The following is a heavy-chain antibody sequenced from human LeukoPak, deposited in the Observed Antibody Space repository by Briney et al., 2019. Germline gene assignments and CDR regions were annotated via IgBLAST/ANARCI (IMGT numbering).Heavy chain of an antibody. V-gene: IGHV3-21*01. Sequence: PGGSLRLSCAASGFTFSSYSMNWVRQAPGKGLEWVSSISSSSSYIYYADSVKGRFTISRDNAKNSLYLQMNSLRAEDTAVYYCARCIAAAGYNWFDPWGQGTLVTVSS. J-gene: IGHJ5*02. CDR1: GFTFSSYS. CDR3: ARCIAAAGYNWFDP. CDR2: ISSSSSYI. D-gene: IGHD6-13*01.